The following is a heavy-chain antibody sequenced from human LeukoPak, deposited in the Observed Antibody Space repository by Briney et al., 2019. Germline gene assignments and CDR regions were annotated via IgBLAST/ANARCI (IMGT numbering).Heavy chain of an antibody. J-gene: IGHJ4*02. CDR3: ARLQDSNTAYVDC. D-gene: IGHD2-15*01. Sequence: SETLSLTCTVSGGSISNYHWSWMRQPPGKGLKWIGYVDYSGSTNYSPSLKSRISISVDTSKNQFSLKLRSVTAADTAVYYCARLQDSNTAYVDCWGQGTLVTVSS. CDR1: GGSISNYH. CDR2: VDYSGST. V-gene: IGHV4-59*01.